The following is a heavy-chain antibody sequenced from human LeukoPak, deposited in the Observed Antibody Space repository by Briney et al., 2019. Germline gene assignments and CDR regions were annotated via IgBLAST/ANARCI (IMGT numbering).Heavy chain of an antibody. J-gene: IGHJ4*02. CDR3: ARGPKGGRYYGSGRGYFDY. Sequence: PSGTLSLTCAVSGGSLSNSNWWSWVRQPPGKGLEWIGENYHSGSTNYNPCLKSPVTISVDKSKRQFSLKLSSVTAADTAVYYCARGPKGGRYYGSGRGYFDYWGQGTLVTVSS. V-gene: IGHV4-4*02. CDR1: GGSLSNSNW. D-gene: IGHD3-10*01. CDR2: NYHSGST.